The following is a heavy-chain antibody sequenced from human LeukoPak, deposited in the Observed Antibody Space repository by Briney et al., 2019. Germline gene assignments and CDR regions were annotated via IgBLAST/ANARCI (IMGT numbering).Heavy chain of an antibody. V-gene: IGHV4-38-2*01. J-gene: IGHJ3*01. CDR3: ARFDHVWETHGMDAFDL. CDR1: CYSVIRGDS. CDR2: IYHSEST. D-gene: IGHD3-16*01. Sequence: SETLSLTFALSCYSVIRGDSGGWIRQPPGKGLEWIGNIYHSESTHYNPSLKSRATISPDTSKNQFSLTLTSVTASDTAVYYCARFDHVWETHGMDAFDLWGQGTMVTVSS.